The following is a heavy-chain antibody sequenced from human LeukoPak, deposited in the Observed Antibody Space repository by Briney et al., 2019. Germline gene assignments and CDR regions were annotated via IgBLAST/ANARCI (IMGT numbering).Heavy chain of an antibody. CDR3: AKDGWFYYYYYMDV. Sequence: GRSLRLSCAASGFTFSSYGMHWVRQAPGKGLEWVAVISYDGSNKYYADSVKGRFTISRDNSKNTLYLQMNSLRAEDTAVYYCAKDGWFYYYYYMDVWGKGTTVTVSS. CDR1: GFTFSSYG. V-gene: IGHV3-30*18. J-gene: IGHJ6*03. D-gene: IGHD3-10*01. CDR2: ISYDGSNK.